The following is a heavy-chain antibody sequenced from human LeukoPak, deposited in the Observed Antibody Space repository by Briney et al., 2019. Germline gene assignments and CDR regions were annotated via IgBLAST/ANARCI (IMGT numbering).Heavy chain of an antibody. CDR2: INPSGGST. CDR3: EKELDRILYSSGWALPLGY. J-gene: IGHJ4*02. CDR1: GYTFTSYY. D-gene: IGHD6-19*01. Sequence: GASVKVSCKASGYTFTSYYMHWGRQAPGQGLEWMGIINPSGGSTSYAQKFQGRVTMTRDTSTSTVYMELSSLRSEDTAVYYCEKELDRILYSSGWALPLGYWGQGTLVTVSS. V-gene: IGHV1-46*01.